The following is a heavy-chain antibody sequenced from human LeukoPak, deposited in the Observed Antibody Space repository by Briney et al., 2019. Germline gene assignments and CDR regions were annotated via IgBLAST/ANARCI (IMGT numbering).Heavy chain of an antibody. D-gene: IGHD6-13*01. J-gene: IGHJ4*02. Sequence: GGSLRLSCAASGFTCSYAMTWVRQAPGKGLQWVSAVSGSGAHTYYADSVKGRFTISRDNSKNTLYLQMNSLRAEDTAVYYCAKGTEQQLVYYFDCWGQGTLVTVSS. V-gene: IGHV3-23*01. CDR1: GFTCSYA. CDR2: VSGSGAHT. CDR3: AKGTEQQLVYYFDC.